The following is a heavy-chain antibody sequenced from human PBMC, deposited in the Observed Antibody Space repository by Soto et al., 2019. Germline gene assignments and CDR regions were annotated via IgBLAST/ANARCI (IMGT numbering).Heavy chain of an antibody. V-gene: IGHV5-51*01. CDR3: ARHMIRGVLTTNFDY. D-gene: IGHD3-10*01. J-gene: IGHJ4*02. Sequence: PGESLKISCKTSGYSFTSYWIGWVRQMPGKGLEWMGIIYPGDSDTRYSPSFKGQVTISADRSISTAYLQWGSLKALDTAMYYCARHMIRGVLTTNFDYWGQGTLVTVSS. CDR2: IYPGDSDT. CDR1: GYSFTSYW.